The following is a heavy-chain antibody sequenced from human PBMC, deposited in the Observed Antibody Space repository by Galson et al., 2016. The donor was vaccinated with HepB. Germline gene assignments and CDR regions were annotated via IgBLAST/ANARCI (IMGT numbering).Heavy chain of an antibody. CDR2: IFHSGRA. CDR3: ARQYRGGPSDS. Sequence: SETLSLTCAVSGGSISSSDWWTWVRQPPGQGLEWIGQIFHSGRANYTPSLASRVTISVDTSNNHFSRRLTSVTAAATALYYCARQYRGGPSDSWGQGTLVTVSS. CDR1: GGSISSSDW. J-gene: IGHJ4*02. V-gene: IGHV4-4*02. D-gene: IGHD5-12*01.